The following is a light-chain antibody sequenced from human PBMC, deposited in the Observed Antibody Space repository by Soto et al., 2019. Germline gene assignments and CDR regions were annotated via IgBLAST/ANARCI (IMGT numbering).Light chain of an antibody. V-gene: IGKV3D-15*01. J-gene: IGKJ4*01. CDR1: QSVGSD. Sequence: EIVMTQSPATLSVSPGERATLSCRASQSVGSDLAWYQQKPGQAPRLVIYDIFIRATVVPNRISGSGSGTEFTLTISSLQSEDFAVYYCQQYNSWPLTFGGGTKVEI. CDR3: QQYNSWPLT. CDR2: DIF.